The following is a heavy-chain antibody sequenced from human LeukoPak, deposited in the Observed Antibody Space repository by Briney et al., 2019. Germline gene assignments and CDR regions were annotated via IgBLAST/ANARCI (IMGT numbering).Heavy chain of an antibody. CDR2: IGSSGSTI. V-gene: IGHV3-48*03. J-gene: IGHJ3*02. Sequence: GGSLRLSCAASGFTFSSYEMNWVRQAPGKGLEWVSYIGSSGSTIYYADSVKGRFTISRDNAKNSLYLQMNSLRAEDTAVYYCARDSLYLYDYGDDGDAFDIWGQGTMVTVSS. CDR1: GFTFSSYE. CDR3: ARDSLYLYDYGDDGDAFDI. D-gene: IGHD4-17*01.